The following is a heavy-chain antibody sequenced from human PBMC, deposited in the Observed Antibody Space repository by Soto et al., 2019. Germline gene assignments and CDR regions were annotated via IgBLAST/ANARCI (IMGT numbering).Heavy chain of an antibody. CDR1: GGSFSGYY. Sequence: SLTCAVYGGSFSGYYWSWIRQPPGKGLEWIGEINHSGSTNYNPSLKSRVTISVDTSKNQFSLKLGSVTAADTAVYYCARVGYGSGSYSKNFDYWGQRTLVTVSS. D-gene: IGHD3-10*01. CDR2: INHSGST. J-gene: IGHJ4*02. CDR3: ARVGYGSGSYSKNFDY. V-gene: IGHV4-34*01.